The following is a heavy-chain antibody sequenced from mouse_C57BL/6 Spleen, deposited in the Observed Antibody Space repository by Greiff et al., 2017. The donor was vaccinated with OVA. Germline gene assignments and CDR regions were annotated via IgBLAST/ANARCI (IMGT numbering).Heavy chain of an antibody. D-gene: IGHD1-2*01. CDR3: ARKAHYYGYAMDY. V-gene: IGHV1-61*01. CDR1: GYTFTSYW. CDR2: IYPSDSET. J-gene: IGHJ4*01. Sequence: QVQLQQSGAELVRPGSSVKLSCKASGYTFTSYWMDWVKQRPGQGLEWIGNIYPSDSETHYNQKFKDKATLTVDKSSSTAYMQLSSLTSEDSAVYYCARKAHYYGYAMDYWGQGTSVTVSS.